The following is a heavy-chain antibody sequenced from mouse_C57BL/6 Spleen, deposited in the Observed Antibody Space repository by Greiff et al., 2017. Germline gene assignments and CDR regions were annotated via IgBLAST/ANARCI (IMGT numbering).Heavy chain of an antibody. J-gene: IGHJ4*01. V-gene: IGHV1-81*01. CDR2: IYPRSGNT. Sequence: VKLVESGAELARPGASVKLSCKASGYTFTSYGISWVKQRTGQGLEWIGEIYPRSGNTYYNEKFKGKATLTADKSSSTAYMELRSLTSEDSAVYFCARNWENAMDYWGQGTSVTVSS. CDR1: GYTFTSYG. D-gene: IGHD4-1*01. CDR3: ARNWENAMDY.